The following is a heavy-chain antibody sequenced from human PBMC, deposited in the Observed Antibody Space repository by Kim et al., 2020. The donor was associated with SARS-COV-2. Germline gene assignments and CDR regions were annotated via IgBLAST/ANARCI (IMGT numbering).Heavy chain of an antibody. D-gene: IGHD3-3*01. J-gene: IGHJ5*02. CDR3: ARVQILGVSLGWFDP. Sequence: SETLSLTCAVYGGSFSGYYWSWIRQPPGKGLEWIGEINHSGSTNYNPSLKSRVTISVDTSKNQFSLKLSSVTAADTAVYYCARVQILGVSLGWFDPWGQGTLVTVSS. V-gene: IGHV4-34*01. CDR2: INHSGST. CDR1: GGSFSGYY.